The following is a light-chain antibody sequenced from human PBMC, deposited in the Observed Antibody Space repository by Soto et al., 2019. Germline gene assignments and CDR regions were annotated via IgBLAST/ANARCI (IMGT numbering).Light chain of an antibody. CDR3: QQSYSTPRT. J-gene: IGKJ5*01. CDR2: AAS. V-gene: IGKV1-39*01. Sequence: DIQMTPSPSSLSASVGDRVTITCRASQSISSYLNWSQQKPGKAPKLLIYAASSLQSGVPSRFSGSGSGTDFTLTISSLQPEDFATYYCQQSYSTPRTFGQGTRLEIK. CDR1: QSISSY.